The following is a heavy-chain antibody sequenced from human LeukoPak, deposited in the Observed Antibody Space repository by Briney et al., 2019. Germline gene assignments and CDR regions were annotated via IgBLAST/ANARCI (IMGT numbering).Heavy chain of an antibody. CDR1: GYTFTSYG. J-gene: IGHJ4*02. D-gene: IGHD3-16*01. V-gene: IGHV1-18*01. Sequence: GASVKVSCKASGYTFTSYGISWVRQAPGQGLEWMGWISAYNGNTNYAQKLQGRVTMTTDTSTSTAYMELRSLRSDDTAVYYCARDGQYYDYVWGSYTRFRFDYWGQGTLVTVSS. CDR3: ARDGQYYDYVWGSYTRFRFDY. CDR2: ISAYNGNT.